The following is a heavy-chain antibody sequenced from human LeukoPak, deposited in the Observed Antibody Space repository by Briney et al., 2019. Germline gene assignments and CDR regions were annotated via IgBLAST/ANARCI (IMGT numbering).Heavy chain of an antibody. D-gene: IGHD3-10*01. CDR1: GGSISSGGYS. CDR2: IYYNGST. J-gene: IGHJ2*01. Sequence: SQTLSLTCAVSGGSISSGGYSWSWIRQPPGKGLEWIGYIYYNGSTYYNPSLKSRVTISVDTSKNQFSLKLSSVTAADTAVYYCARVATMVRGVIPTGNFDLWGRGTLVTVSS. CDR3: ARVATMVRGVIPTGNFDL. V-gene: IGHV4-30-2*05.